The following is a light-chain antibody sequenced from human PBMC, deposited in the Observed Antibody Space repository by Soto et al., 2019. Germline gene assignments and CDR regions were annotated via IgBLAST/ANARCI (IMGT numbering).Light chain of an antibody. CDR1: QSVSSSY. V-gene: IGKV3-20*01. CDR2: GAS. CDR3: QQYGSLSWT. J-gene: IGKJ1*01. Sequence: DIVLPQSPGTLSLSPGERATLSCRASQSVSSSYLAWYQQRSGQSPRLLIYGASTRASGIPDRFSGSGSGTDFTLTISRLEPEDFAVYYCQQYGSLSWTFGEGTKVDIK.